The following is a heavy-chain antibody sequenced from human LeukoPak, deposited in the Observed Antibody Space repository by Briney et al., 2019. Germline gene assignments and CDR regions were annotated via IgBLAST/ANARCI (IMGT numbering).Heavy chain of an antibody. CDR2: MFYTGST. D-gene: IGHD5-18*01. J-gene: IGHJ4*01. CDR1: GDSISGYY. Sequence: SETLSLTCTVSGDSISGYYWSWIRQPPGKGLEWIGYMFYTGSTNYNPSLKSRVTISIDTSRNKVFLKLSSVTAADTAVYYCARARLGYSYGYYLDFWGHGTLVTVSS. CDR3: ARARLGYSYGYYLDF. V-gene: IGHV4-59*01.